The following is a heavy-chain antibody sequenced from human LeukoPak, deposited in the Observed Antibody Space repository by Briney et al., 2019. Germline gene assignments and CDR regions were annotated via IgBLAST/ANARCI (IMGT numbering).Heavy chain of an antibody. V-gene: IGHV4-34*01. J-gene: IGHJ4*02. CDR3: PRGHYYDTSGDY. CDR2: INHSGST. D-gene: IGHD3-22*01. Sequence: KPSETLSLTCAVYGGSFSGYYWSWIRQPPGKGLEWIGEINHSGSTNYNPSLKSRVTISVDTSKNQFSLNLSSVTAADTAVYYCPRGHYYDTSGDYWGQGTLVTVSS. CDR1: GGSFSGYY.